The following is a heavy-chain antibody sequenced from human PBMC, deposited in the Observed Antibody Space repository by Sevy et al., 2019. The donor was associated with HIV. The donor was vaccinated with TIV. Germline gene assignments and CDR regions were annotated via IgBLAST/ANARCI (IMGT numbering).Heavy chain of an antibody. CDR3: AKDYMLNLWRGYFDS. D-gene: IGHD3-3*01. CDR1: GLTFNSHA. CDR2: ISGSGETI. J-gene: IGHJ4*02. V-gene: IGHV3-23*01. Sequence: GGSLRLSCAASGLTFNSHAMSWVRQPPGRGLEWVSAISGSGETIVYADSVMGRFTISRDNSTNTLFLVMNRLIAEATAVYYCAKDYMLNLWRGYFDSWGQGTLVTVSS.